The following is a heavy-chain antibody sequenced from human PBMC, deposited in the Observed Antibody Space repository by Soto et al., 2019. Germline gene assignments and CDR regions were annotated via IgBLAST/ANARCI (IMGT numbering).Heavy chain of an antibody. Sequence: WETLSLTCTVSGGSVSSGDYYWSWIRQPPGKGLEWLGFIYFNGSTNYNPSLKSRVTISSDTSKNQFSLRLTSMTAADTAVYFCARDRPRTIYNRDYYYYGLDVCGQGTTVTVSS. D-gene: IGHD3-10*01. CDR3: ARDRPRTIYNRDYYYYGLDV. CDR2: IYFNGST. V-gene: IGHV4-61*08. CDR1: GGSVSSGDYY. J-gene: IGHJ6*02.